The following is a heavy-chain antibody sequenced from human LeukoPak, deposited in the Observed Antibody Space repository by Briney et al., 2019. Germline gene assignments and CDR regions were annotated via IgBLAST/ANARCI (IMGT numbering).Heavy chain of an antibody. CDR1: GYTFTSYG. Sequence: GASVKVSCKASGYTFTSYGISWVRQAPGQGLEWMGWISAYNGNTNYAQKLQGRVTMTTDTSTSTAYMELRSLRSDDTAVYYCAKDRSRQQLWGSVKKWFDPWGQGTLVTVSS. D-gene: IGHD6-13*01. CDR2: ISAYNGNT. CDR3: AKDRSRQQLWGSVKKWFDP. V-gene: IGHV1-18*01. J-gene: IGHJ5*02.